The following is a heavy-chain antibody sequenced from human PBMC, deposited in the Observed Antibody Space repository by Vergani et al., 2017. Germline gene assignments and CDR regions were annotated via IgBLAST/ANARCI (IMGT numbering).Heavy chain of an antibody. D-gene: IGHD3-16*01. Sequence: VQLVESGGGLVKPGGSLRLSCAASGFTFSDYYMSWIRQAPGKGLEWVSYISSSSSYTNYADSVKGRFTISRDNAKTSLYLQMNSLRAEDTAVYYCARDGDVPAFDYWGQGTLVTVSS. V-gene: IGHV3-11*05. CDR2: ISSSSSYT. J-gene: IGHJ4*02. CDR3: ARDGDVPAFDY. CDR1: GFTFSDYY.